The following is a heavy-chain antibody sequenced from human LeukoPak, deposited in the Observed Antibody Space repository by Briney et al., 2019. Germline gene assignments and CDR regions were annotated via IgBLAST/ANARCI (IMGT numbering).Heavy chain of an antibody. CDR1: GGSINSYY. CDR2: IYTSGST. V-gene: IGHV4-4*07. J-gene: IGHJ6*03. Sequence: SETLSLTCTVSGGSINSYYWSWIRQPAGKGLEWIGRIYTSGSTNYNPPLKSRVTMSVDTSKNQFSLKLSSVTAADTAVYYCARDGYYDSSGYYYYYYMDVWGKGTTVTVSS. CDR3: ARDGYYDSSGYYYYYYMDV. D-gene: IGHD3-22*01.